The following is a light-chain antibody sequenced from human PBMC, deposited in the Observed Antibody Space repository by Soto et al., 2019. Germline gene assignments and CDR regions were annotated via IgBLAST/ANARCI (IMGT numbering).Light chain of an antibody. CDR3: QQYNNWPRT. Sequence: EIVMTQSPATLSVSPGERVTLSCRASQSVSSNLAWYQQKPGQTPRLLIYDASTGATGTPARFSGSGSGTEFTLTISSLQSEDFAVYYCQQYNNWPRTFGQGTKVEIK. V-gene: IGKV3-15*01. CDR1: QSVSSN. J-gene: IGKJ1*01. CDR2: DAS.